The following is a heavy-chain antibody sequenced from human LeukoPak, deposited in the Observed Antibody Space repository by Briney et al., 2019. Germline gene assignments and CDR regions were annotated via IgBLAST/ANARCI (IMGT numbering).Heavy chain of an antibody. V-gene: IGHV4-4*07. CDR1: GDSISSYY. CDR2: IYTSGST. D-gene: IGHD3-22*01. J-gene: IGHJ3*02. Sequence: SETLSLTCTVSGDSISSYYWSWIRQPTGKGLEWIGRIYTSGSTNYNPSLKSRVTISVDTSKNQFSLKLSSVTAADTAVYYCARDLARAYYDSSGARDAFDIWGQGTMVTVSS. CDR3: ARDLARAYYDSSGARDAFDI.